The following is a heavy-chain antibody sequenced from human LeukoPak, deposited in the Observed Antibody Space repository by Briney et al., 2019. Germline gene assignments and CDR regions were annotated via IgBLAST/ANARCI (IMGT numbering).Heavy chain of an antibody. D-gene: IGHD3-22*01. Sequence: GESLRLSCAASGFTFSSYAMNWVRQAPGKGLEWVSSISGSGGSTYYADSVKGRFTISRDNSKNTLFLQMNSLRAEDTAVYYCARESSGYFYWGQGTLVTVSS. V-gene: IGHV3-23*01. CDR3: ARESSGYFY. CDR2: ISGSGGST. J-gene: IGHJ4*02. CDR1: GFTFSSYA.